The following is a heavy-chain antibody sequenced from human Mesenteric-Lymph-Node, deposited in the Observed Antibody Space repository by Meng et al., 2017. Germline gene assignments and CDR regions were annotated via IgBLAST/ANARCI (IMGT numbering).Heavy chain of an antibody. D-gene: IGHD6-13*01. CDR1: GFTFDDYA. CDR3: ARVSIAAAGGRLYYFDY. Sequence: SLKISCAASGFTFDDYAMHWVRQAPGKGLEWVSGISWNSGSIGYADSVKGRFTISRDNAKNSLYLQMNSLRAEDTAVYYCARVSIAAAGGRLYYFDYWGQGTLVTVSS. CDR2: ISWNSGSI. J-gene: IGHJ4*02. V-gene: IGHV3-9*01.